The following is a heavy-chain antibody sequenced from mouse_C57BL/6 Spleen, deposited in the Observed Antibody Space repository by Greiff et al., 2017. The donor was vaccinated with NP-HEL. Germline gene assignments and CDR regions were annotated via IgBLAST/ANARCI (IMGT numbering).Heavy chain of an antibody. CDR3: ARSGGNPFAY. V-gene: IGHV5-4*03. Sequence: EVKVVESGGGLVKPGGSLKLSCAASGFTFSSYAMSWVRQTPEKRLEWVATISDGGSYTYYPDNVKGRFTISRDNAKNNLYLQMSHLKSEDTAMYYCARSGGNPFAYWGQGTLVTVSA. CDR2: ISDGGSYT. CDR1: GFTFSSYA. J-gene: IGHJ3*01. D-gene: IGHD2-1*01.